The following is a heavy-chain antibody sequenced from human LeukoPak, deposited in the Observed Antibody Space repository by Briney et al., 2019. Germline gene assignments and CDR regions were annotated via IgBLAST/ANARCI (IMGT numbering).Heavy chain of an antibody. Sequence: GGSLRLSCAASGVTLSSFAMSWARQAPGKGLEWVSGISSSGSGDNTYYADSVKGRFTISRDSSKNTLFLHMNTLRAEDTAIYYCAKDRMVGASYWYFDLWGRGTLVTVSS. D-gene: IGHD1-26*01. J-gene: IGHJ2*01. CDR3: AKDRMVGASYWYFDL. CDR1: GVTLSSFA. CDR2: ISSSGSGDNT. V-gene: IGHV3-23*01.